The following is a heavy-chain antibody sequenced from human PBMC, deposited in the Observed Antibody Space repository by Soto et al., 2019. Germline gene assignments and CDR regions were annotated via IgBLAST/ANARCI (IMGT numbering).Heavy chain of an antibody. CDR3: ARGKGYSYGPYYFDY. D-gene: IGHD5-18*01. V-gene: IGHV4-31*03. J-gene: IGHJ4*02. CDR1: GGSISSEGYY. Sequence: SETLSLTCTVSGGSISSEGYYWSWFRQLPGKGLEWIGDIYYSGSTYYNPSLKSRLTMSGDASKNQFSLKLSSVTAADTALYYCARGKGYSYGPYYFDYWGQGTLVTVSS. CDR2: IYYSGST.